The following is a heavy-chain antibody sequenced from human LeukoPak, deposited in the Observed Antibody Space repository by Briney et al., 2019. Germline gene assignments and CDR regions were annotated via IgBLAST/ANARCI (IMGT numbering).Heavy chain of an antibody. Sequence: EASVKVSCKASGFTFTSSAMQWVRQARGQRLEWIGWIVVGSGNTNYAQRFQERVTITRDMSTSTAYMELSGLRSEDTAVYYCAADRSDYGDYEGYWGQGTLVTVSS. CDR2: IVVGSGNT. D-gene: IGHD4-17*01. CDR3: AADRSDYGDYEGY. CDR1: GFTFTSSA. V-gene: IGHV1-58*02. J-gene: IGHJ4*02.